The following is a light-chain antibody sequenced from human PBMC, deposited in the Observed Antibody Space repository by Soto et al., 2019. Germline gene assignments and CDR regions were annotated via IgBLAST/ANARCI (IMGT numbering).Light chain of an antibody. Sequence: EIVLTQSPATLSLSPGERVTLSCRASQSVSSYFAWYQQKPGLAPRLLIYDASTRAAGIPARFSGSGSGTDFTLTISSLEPADFAVYYGQQRRAGPLTFGGGTKVEIK. CDR1: QSVSSY. CDR2: DAS. V-gene: IGKV3-11*01. J-gene: IGKJ4*01. CDR3: QQRRAGPLT.